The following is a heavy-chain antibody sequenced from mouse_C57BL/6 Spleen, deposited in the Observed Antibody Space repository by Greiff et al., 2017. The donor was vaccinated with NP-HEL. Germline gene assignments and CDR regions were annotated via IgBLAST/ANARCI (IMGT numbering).Heavy chain of an antibody. D-gene: IGHD2-3*01. CDR3: ARLDGRYYAMDY. CDR2: IHPNSGST. J-gene: IGHJ4*01. V-gene: IGHV1-64*01. CDR1: GYTFTSYW. Sequence: QVQLKQPGAELVKPGASVKLSCKASGYTFTSYWMHWVKQRPGQGLEWIGMIHPNSGSTNYNEKFKSKATLTVDKSSSTAYMQLSSLTSEDSAVYYCARLDGRYYAMDYWGQGTSVTVSS.